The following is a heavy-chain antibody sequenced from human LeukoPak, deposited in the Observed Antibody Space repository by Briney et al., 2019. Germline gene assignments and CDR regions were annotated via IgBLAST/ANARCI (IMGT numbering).Heavy chain of an antibody. CDR2: IRYDGSNK. J-gene: IGHJ4*02. CDR1: GFTFSSYG. Sequence: GGSLRLSCAASGFTFSSYGMHWVRQAPGKGLEWVAFIRYDGSNKYYADSVKGRFPISRDNSKNTLYLQMNSLRAEDTAVYYCAKDRIDSSGYYYVFDYWGQGTLVTVSS. V-gene: IGHV3-30*02. D-gene: IGHD3-22*01. CDR3: AKDRIDSSGYYYVFDY.